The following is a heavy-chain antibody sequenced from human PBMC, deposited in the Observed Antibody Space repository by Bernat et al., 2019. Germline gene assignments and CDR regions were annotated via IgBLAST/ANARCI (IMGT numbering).Heavy chain of an antibody. J-gene: IGHJ4*02. Sequence: EVQLVESGGDLVQPGRSLRLSCTGSGFTFGDYAMTWVRQAPGKGLEWVGFIRNKAYGGTTDYAASVAGRFTISRDDSKNIAYLQMNSLKTEDKAVYYCARDVYGGYFACWGQGALVTVSS. CDR2: IRNKAYGGTT. CDR3: ARDVYGGYFAC. D-gene: IGHD3-16*01. V-gene: IGHV3-49*04. CDR1: GFTFGDYA.